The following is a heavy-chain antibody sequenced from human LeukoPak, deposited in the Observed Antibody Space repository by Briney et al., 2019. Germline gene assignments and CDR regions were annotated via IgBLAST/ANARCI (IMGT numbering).Heavy chain of an antibody. CDR2: IYYTVST. CDR1: GGSINSYS. CDR3: ARHYSGYDASGLDT. V-gene: IGHV4-59*08. Sequence: SETLSLTCTVSGGSINSYSWSWIRQPPGKALEWIGHIYYTVSTKYSPSLKSRVTISVDTSKNQFSLKLTSVTAADTAVYYCARHYSGYDASGLDTWGQGTMVTISS. J-gene: IGHJ3*02. D-gene: IGHD5-12*01.